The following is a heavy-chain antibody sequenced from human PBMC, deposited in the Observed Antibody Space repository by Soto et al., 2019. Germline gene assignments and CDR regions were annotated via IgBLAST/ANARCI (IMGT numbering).Heavy chain of an antibody. CDR1: GYTFTSYA. Sequence: ASVKVSCKASGYTFTSYAMHWVRQAPGQGLEWMGWISAYNGNTNYAQKLQGRVTMTTDTSTSTAYMELRSLRSDDTAVYYCARDCSSTSCYGYWGQGTLVTVSS. CDR3: ARDCSSTSCYGY. J-gene: IGHJ4*02. D-gene: IGHD2-2*01. V-gene: IGHV1-18*01. CDR2: ISAYNGNT.